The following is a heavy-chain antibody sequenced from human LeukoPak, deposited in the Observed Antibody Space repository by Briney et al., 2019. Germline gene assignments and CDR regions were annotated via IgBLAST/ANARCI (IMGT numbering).Heavy chain of an antibody. CDR3: ARESYYDRSGSNWFDP. CDR2: IYHSGST. Sequence: SETLSLLCAVYGGSFRGYYWSWIRQPPGRGLEWIGEIYHSGSTNYNPSLKSRVTISVDTSKNQFSLKLSSVTAADAAVYYCARESYYDRSGSNWFDPWGQGTLVTVSS. CDR1: GGSFRGYY. V-gene: IGHV4-34*01. J-gene: IGHJ5*02. D-gene: IGHD3-22*01.